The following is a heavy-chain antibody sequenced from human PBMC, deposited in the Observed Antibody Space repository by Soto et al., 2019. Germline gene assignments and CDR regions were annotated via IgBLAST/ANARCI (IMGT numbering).Heavy chain of an antibody. J-gene: IGHJ6*02. Sequence: SETLSLTCTVSGGSISSYYWSWIRQPPGKGLEWIGYIYYSGSTNYNPSLKSRVTISVDTSKNQFSLKLSSVTAADTAVYYCARDLGGEQWLVGERYGMDVWGQGTTVTVSS. V-gene: IGHV4-59*01. CDR3: ARDLGGEQWLVGERYGMDV. D-gene: IGHD6-19*01. CDR1: GGSISSYY. CDR2: IYYSGST.